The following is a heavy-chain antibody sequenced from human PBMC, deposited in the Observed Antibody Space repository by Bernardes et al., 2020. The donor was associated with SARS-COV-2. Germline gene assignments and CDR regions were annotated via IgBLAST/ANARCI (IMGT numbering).Heavy chain of an antibody. CDR2: IYYSGTT. V-gene: IGHV4-59*08. CDR1: GSSISSYY. Sequence: SETLPLTCTVSGSSISSYYWSWIRQPPGKGLEWIGYIYYSGTTNYNPSLKSRVTISVDTSKNQFSLKLSSVTAADTAVYYCARSGDYGDYGVWGQGTLVTVSS. J-gene: IGHJ4*02. CDR3: ARSGDYGDYGV. D-gene: IGHD4-17*01.